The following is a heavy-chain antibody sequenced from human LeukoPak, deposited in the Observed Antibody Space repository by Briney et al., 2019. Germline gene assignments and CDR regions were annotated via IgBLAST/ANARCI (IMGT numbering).Heavy chain of an antibody. CDR3: ARDEDYADVFDI. V-gene: IGHV3-53*01. CDR2: IYSGGST. Sequence: GGSLRLSCAASGFTVSSSYMSWVRQAPGKGLEWVSVIYSGGSTYYADSVKGRFTISRDNSKNTLYLQMNSLRAEDTAVYYCARDEDYADVFDIWGQGTMVTVSS. J-gene: IGHJ3*02. CDR1: GFTVSSSY. D-gene: IGHD4-17*01.